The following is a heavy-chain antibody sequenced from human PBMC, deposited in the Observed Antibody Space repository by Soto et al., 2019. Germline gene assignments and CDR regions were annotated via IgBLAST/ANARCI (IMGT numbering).Heavy chain of an antibody. V-gene: IGHV4-34*01. J-gene: IGHJ6*02. CDR1: GGSFSGYY. CDR2: INHSGST. D-gene: IGHD6-6*01. Sequence: PSETLSLTCAVYGGSFSGYYWSWIRQPPGKGLEWIGEINHSGSTNYNPSLKSRVTISVDTSKNQFSLKLSSVTAADTAVYYCARLYSSSANMDVWGQGTTVTVSS. CDR3: ARLYSSSANMDV.